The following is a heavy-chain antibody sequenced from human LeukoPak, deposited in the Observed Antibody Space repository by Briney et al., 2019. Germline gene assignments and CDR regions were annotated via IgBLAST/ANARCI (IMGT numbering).Heavy chain of an antibody. D-gene: IGHD3-22*01. J-gene: IGHJ4*02. CDR3: ARVKKGYYYDSSGYCYFDY. V-gene: IGHV4-59*01. CDR2: IYYSGSA. Sequence: SETLSLTCTVSGGSISSYYWSWIRQPPGKGLEWIGYIYYSGSANYNPSHKSRVTISVDTSKNQFSLKLSSVTAADTAVYYCARVKKGYYYDSSGYCYFDYWGQGTLVTVSS. CDR1: GGSISSYY.